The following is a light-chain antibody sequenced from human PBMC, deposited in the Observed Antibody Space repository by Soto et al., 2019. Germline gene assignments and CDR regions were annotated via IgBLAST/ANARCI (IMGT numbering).Light chain of an antibody. CDR3: APWDDSLSGFVV. J-gene: IGLJ2*01. CDR1: SSNIGSNY. CDR2: RNS. Sequence: QSVLTQPPSASGTPGQRVTISCSGSSSNIGSNYVFWYQQLPGTAPKVLMYRNSQRPSGVPDRFSGSKSGTSASLAISGLRSEDEADYYCAPWDDSLSGFVVFGGGTQLTVL. V-gene: IGLV1-47*01.